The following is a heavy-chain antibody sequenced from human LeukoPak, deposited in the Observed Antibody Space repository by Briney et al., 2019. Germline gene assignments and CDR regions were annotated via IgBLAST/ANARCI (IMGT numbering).Heavy chain of an antibody. V-gene: IGHV3-48*03. J-gene: IGHJ4*02. CDR1: GFTFSSYE. Sequence: PGGSLRLSCAASGFTFSSYEMKWVRQAPGKGPEWVSYISSSGSTIYYADSVKGRFTISRDNAKNSLYLQMNSLRAEDTAVYYCARVPRWYVIDYWGQGTLVTVSS. D-gene: IGHD4-23*01. CDR2: ISSSGSTI. CDR3: ARVPRWYVIDY.